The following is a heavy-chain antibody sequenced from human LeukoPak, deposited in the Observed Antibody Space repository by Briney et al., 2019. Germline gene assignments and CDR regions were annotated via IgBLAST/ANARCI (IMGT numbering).Heavy chain of an antibody. CDR2: IYHSGSS. Sequence: SETLSLTCTVSGGSISSYYWSWIRQPPGKGLEWIGYIYHSGSSNHNPSLKSRVTISVDTSKNQFSLKLSSVTAADTAVYYCARGGDGSGVYYFDYWGQGTLVTVSS. V-gene: IGHV4-59*08. D-gene: IGHD3-10*01. CDR3: ARGGDGSGVYYFDY. CDR1: GGSISSYY. J-gene: IGHJ4*02.